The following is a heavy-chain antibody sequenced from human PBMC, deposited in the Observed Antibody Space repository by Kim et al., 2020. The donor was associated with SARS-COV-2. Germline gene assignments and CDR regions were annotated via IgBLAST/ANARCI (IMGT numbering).Heavy chain of an antibody. J-gene: IGHJ6*02. CDR2: INSDGSST. V-gene: IGHV3-74*01. CDR3: ARDSGSYFSYGMDV. Sequence: GRSLRLSCAASGFTFSSYWMHWVRQAPGKGLVWVSRINSDGSSTSYEDSVKGRFTISRDNAKNTLYLQMNSLRAEDTAVYYCARDSGSYFSYGMDVWGQGTTVTVSS. CDR1: GFTFSSYW. D-gene: IGHD1-26*01.